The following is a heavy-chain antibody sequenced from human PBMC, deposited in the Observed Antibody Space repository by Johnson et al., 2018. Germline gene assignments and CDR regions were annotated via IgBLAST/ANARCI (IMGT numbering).Heavy chain of an antibody. CDR3: ARGRNYYYDSSDSLVDV. CDR1: GFTFSSYD. D-gene: IGHD3-22*01. CDR2: IGTAGDT. Sequence: VQLVESGGGVVQPGRSLRLSCEASGFTFSSYDMHWVRQATGKGLEWVSAIGTAGDTYYTGSVKGRFTISRENAKNSLYLQMNSMRAGDTSVYYGARGRNYYYDSSDSLVDVWGQGTTVTVSS. J-gene: IGHJ6*02. V-gene: IGHV3-13*01.